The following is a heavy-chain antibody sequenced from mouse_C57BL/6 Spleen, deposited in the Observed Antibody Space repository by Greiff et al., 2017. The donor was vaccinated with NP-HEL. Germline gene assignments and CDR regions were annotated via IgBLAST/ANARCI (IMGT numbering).Heavy chain of an antibody. Sequence: VQRVESGAELAKPGASVKLSCKASGYTFTSYWMHWVKQRPGQGLEWIGYINPSSGYTKYNQKFKDKATLTADKSSSTAYMQLSSLTYEDSAVYYCARIYYDYVYYYAMDYWGQGTSVTVSS. CDR1: GYTFTSYW. V-gene: IGHV1-7*01. CDR3: ARIYYDYVYYYAMDY. CDR2: INPSSGYT. J-gene: IGHJ4*01. D-gene: IGHD2-4*01.